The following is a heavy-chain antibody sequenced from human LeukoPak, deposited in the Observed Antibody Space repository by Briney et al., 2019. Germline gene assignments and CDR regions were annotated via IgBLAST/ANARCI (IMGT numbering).Heavy chain of an antibody. J-gene: IGHJ3*02. CDR3: ARSAEWLRNAFDI. CDR2: IHNSGSS. V-gene: IGHV4-59*01. D-gene: IGHD5-12*01. CDR1: GASTSHFY. Sequence: SETLSLSCTVSGASTSHFYWNWIRQPPGKGLEWIGYIHNSGSSKHSPSLKSRVTISIDTSKNQFSLQLTSVTAADTAIYYCARSAEWLRNAFDIWGQGTMVSVSS.